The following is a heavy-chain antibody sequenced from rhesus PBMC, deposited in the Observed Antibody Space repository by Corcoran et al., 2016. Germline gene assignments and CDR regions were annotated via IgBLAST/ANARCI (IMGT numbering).Heavy chain of an antibody. V-gene: IGHV1-180*01. CDR3: ARGGTLRGNRFDV. Sequence: QVQLVQSGAEIKQPGASVKLSCKTSGYTFTTFYIHWVRQAPGQGLEWIGHTYPNSDKKNYAKSVQGRVTITTDTSTSTGYMELTSLKSEDTAVYYCARGGTLRGNRFDVWGPGVLVAVSS. CDR2: TYPNSDKK. D-gene: IGHD2-33*01. CDR1: GYTFTTFY. J-gene: IGHJ5-1*01.